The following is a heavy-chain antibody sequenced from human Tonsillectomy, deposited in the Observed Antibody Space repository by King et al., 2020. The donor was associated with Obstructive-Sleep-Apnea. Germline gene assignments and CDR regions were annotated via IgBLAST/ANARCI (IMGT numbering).Heavy chain of an antibody. CDR3: ASYDFWSGSNRFDS. CDR2: IYYSGAA. CDR1: GASISTYY. J-gene: IGHJ5*01. Sequence: VQLQESGPRLVKPSETLSLTCTVSGASISTYYWSWIRQPPGKGLEWIGYIYYSGAANYSPSLKSRVTMSVDTSKNQFSLKLTSVTAADTAMYYCASYDFWSGSNRFDSWGQGTLVTVSS. V-gene: IGHV4-59*01. D-gene: IGHD3-3*01.